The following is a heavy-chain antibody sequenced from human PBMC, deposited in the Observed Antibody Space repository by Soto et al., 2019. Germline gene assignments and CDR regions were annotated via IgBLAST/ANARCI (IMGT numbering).Heavy chain of an antibody. D-gene: IGHD3-9*01. CDR2: IYYSGST. CDR1: GGSISSYY. J-gene: IGHJ4*02. CDR3: ARTNTDDILTGYYY. Sequence: ASETLSLTCTVSGGSISSYYWSWIRQPPGKGLEWIGYIYYSGSTNYNPSLKSRVTISVDTSKNQFSLKLSSVTAADTAVYYCARTNTDDILTGYYYWGQGTLVTVSS. V-gene: IGHV4-59*01.